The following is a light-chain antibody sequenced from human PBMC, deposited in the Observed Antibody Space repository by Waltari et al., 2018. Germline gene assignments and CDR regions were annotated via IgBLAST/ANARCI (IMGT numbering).Light chain of an antibody. Sequence: QSVLTQLPSASGTPGQRVTISCSGSSSNIGSKTVNWYQQLPGTAPKLLIYSNNQRPSGVPDRFSGSKSGTSASLAISGLQSEDEADYYCAAWDDSLNGWVFGGGTKLTVL. V-gene: IGLV1-44*01. CDR2: SNN. CDR1: SSNIGSKT. J-gene: IGLJ3*02. CDR3: AAWDDSLNGWV.